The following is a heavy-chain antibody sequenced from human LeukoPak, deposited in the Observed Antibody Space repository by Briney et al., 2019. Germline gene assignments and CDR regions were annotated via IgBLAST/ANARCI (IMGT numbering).Heavy chain of an antibody. D-gene: IGHD5-18*01. J-gene: IGHJ4*02. CDR3: ASNRGYSYGYEDY. V-gene: IGHV1-69*05. CDR1: GGTFSSYA. Sequence: ASVKVSCKASGGTFSSYAVSWVRQAPGQGLEWMGGIIPIFGTANYAQKFQGRVTITTDESTSTAYMELSSLRSEHTAVYYCASNRGYSYGYEDYWGQGTLVTVSS. CDR2: IIPIFGTA.